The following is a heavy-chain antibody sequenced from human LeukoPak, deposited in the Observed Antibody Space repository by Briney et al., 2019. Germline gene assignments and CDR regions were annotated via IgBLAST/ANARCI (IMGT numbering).Heavy chain of an antibody. J-gene: IGHJ4*02. CDR1: GGSISGYS. CDR2: IYYSGNT. Sequence: PSETLSLTCTVPGGSISGYSWNWLRQTPGKGLEWMGYIYYSGNTNYNPSLKSRVTISVDTTNNQFSLRLTSVTAADTAMYYCARGSNYDSSGYYHDYWGQGTLVTVSS. V-gene: IGHV4-59*01. CDR3: ARGSNYDSSGYYHDY. D-gene: IGHD3-22*01.